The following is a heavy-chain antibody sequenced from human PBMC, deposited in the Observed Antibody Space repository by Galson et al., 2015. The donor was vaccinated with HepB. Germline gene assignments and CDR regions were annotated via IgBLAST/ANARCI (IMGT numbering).Heavy chain of an antibody. CDR1: GFTFSSYA. Sequence: SLRLSCAASGFTFSSYAMHWVRQAPGKGLEWVAVISYDGSNKYYADSVKGRFTISRDNSKNTLYLQMNSLRAEDTAVYYCARDRGGSYYAIIDYWGQGTLVTVSS. V-gene: IGHV3-30-3*01. D-gene: IGHD1-26*01. CDR2: ISYDGSNK. J-gene: IGHJ4*02. CDR3: ARDRGGSYYAIIDY.